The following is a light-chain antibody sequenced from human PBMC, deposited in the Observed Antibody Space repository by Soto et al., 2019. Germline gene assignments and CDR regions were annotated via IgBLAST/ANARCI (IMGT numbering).Light chain of an antibody. CDR3: QQSYSTPFP. CDR1: QIITSY. V-gene: IGKV1-39*01. J-gene: IGKJ3*01. CDR2: GAS. Sequence: DIQMTQSPSSLSASVGDRVTITCRASQIITSYLNWYQQKPGKAPKLLIYGASSLQSGVPSRFSGSGSGADFTLTISSLRPEDFATYYCQQSYSTPFPFGPGTKVDIK.